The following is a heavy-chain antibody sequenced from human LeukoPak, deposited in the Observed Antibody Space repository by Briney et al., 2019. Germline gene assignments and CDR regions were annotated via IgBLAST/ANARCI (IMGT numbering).Heavy chain of an antibody. Sequence: PGGSLRLSCTASGFSFSGYAVTWVRQAPGKGLECVASISGSGASAFYADSVKGRFTISRDNSKNTVHLQMNGLRAEDAAIYYCAKGSRGYTNYYFDYWGQGTLVPVSS. J-gene: IGHJ4*02. CDR3: AKGSRGYTNYYFDY. D-gene: IGHD5-18*01. CDR1: GFSFSGYA. CDR2: ISGSGASA. V-gene: IGHV3-23*01.